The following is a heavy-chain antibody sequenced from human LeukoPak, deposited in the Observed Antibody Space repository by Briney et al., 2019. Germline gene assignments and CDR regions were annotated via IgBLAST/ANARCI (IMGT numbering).Heavy chain of an antibody. CDR3: AKHLGSKLPYDY. CDR1: GFDFSSYG. D-gene: IGHD4-23*01. J-gene: IGHJ4*02. CDR2: ISRSGSNI. V-gene: IGHV3-23*01. Sequence: GGSLRLSCAASGFDFSSYGMSWVRQAPGKGLEWVSAISRSGSNIFYADSVKGRFTISRDNSRNTLYLQMNSLRAKDTAVYYCAKHLGSKLPYDYWGQGTLVTVSS.